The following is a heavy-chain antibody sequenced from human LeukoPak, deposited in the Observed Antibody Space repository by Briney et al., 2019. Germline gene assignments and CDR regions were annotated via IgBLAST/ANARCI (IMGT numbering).Heavy chain of an antibody. J-gene: IGHJ4*02. V-gene: IGHV3-30-3*01. CDR3: ARSDYGDVLFDY. Sequence: GGSLRLSCAASGFTFSSYAMHWVRQAPGKGLEWVAVISYDGSNKYYADSVKGRFTISRDNSKNTLYLQMNSLRAEDTAVYYCARSDYGDVLFDYWGQGTLVTVSS. CDR1: GFTFSSYA. D-gene: IGHD4-17*01. CDR2: ISYDGSNK.